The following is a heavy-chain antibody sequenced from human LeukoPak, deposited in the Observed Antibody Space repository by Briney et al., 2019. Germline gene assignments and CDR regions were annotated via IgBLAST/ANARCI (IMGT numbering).Heavy chain of an antibody. Sequence: PGGSLRPSCAGSGFTFRNPWMSWVRQAPGKGLVWVSRINSDGSSTSYADSVKGRFTISRDNAKNTLYLQMNSLRAEDTAVYYCAREGPIRSLDYWGQGTLVTVSS. V-gene: IGHV3-74*01. CDR3: AREGPIRSLDY. D-gene: IGHD5-24*01. J-gene: IGHJ4*02. CDR1: GFTFRNPW. CDR2: INSDGSST.